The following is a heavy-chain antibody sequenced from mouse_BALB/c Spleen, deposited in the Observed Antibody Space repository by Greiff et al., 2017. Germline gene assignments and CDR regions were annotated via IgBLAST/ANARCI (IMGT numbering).Heavy chain of an antibody. V-gene: IGHV5-17*02. CDR2: ISSGSSTI. Sequence: EVKLEESGGGLVQPGGSRKLSCAASGFTFSSFGMHWVRQAPEKGLEWVAYISSGSSTIYYADTVKGRFTISRDNPKNTLFLQMTSLRSEDTAMYYCARQFITTVVPYFDYWGQGTTLTVSS. D-gene: IGHD1-1*01. J-gene: IGHJ2*01. CDR1: GFTFSSFG. CDR3: ARQFITTVVPYFDY.